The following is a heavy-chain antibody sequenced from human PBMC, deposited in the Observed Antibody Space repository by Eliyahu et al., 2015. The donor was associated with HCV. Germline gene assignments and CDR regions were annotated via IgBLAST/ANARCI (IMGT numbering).Heavy chain of an antibody. Sequence: QVQLVQSGAEVKKPGSSVKVSCKASGGTFSSYAISWVRQAPGQGLEWMGGIIPIFGTANYAQKFQGRVTITADESTSTAYMELSSLRSEDTAVYYCASVLEWLLYRYDGRYYGMDVWGQGTTVTVSS. CDR1: GGTFSSYA. J-gene: IGHJ6*02. CDR2: IIPIFGTA. V-gene: IGHV1-69*01. D-gene: IGHD3-3*01. CDR3: ASVLEWLLYRYDGRYYGMDV.